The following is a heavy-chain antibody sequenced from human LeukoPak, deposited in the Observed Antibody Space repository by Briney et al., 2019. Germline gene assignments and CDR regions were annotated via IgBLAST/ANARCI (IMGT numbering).Heavy chain of an antibody. D-gene: IGHD6-13*01. CDR1: GGTFSSYA. Sequence: ASVKVSCTASGGTFSSYAISWVRQAPGQGLEWMGGIIPIFGTANYAQKFQGRVTITADESTSTAYMELSSLRSEDTAVYYCARGWYRNYYYYGMDVRGQGTTVTVSS. J-gene: IGHJ6*02. V-gene: IGHV1-69*13. CDR2: IIPIFGTA. CDR3: ARGWYRNYYYYGMDV.